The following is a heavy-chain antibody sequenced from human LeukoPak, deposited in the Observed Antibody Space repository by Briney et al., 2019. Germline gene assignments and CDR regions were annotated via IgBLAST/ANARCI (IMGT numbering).Heavy chain of an antibody. V-gene: IGHV3-23*01. Sequence: GGSLRLSCAASGFTFHSHAMSWVRQAPGKGLEWVAGINGGGGSTFYADSVKGRFSISRDNSKNRLYLQMDSLRVEDTAVYYCAKDPVVGKHGGNFGAAYWGQGTLVTVSS. CDR3: AKDPVVGKHGGNFGAAY. CDR1: GFTFHSHA. J-gene: IGHJ4*02. D-gene: IGHD4-23*01. CDR2: INGGGGST.